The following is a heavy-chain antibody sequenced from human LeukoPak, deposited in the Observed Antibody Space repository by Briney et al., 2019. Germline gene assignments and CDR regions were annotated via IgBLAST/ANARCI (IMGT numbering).Heavy chain of an antibody. D-gene: IGHD4-23*01. CDR2: ISDSGGST. V-gene: IGHV3-23*01. CDR3: AKGRGVVSPDDY. CDR1: GFTFSSYA. J-gene: IGHJ4*02. Sequence: GGSLRLSCAASGFTFSSYAMTWVRQAPGKGLEWVSAISDSGGSTYYADSVKDRFTISRDNSKNTLYLQMNSLRVEDTAVYYCAKGRGVVSPDDYWGQGTLVTVSS.